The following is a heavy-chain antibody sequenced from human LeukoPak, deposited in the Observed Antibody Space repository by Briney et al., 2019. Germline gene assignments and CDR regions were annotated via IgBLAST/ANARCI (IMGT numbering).Heavy chain of an antibody. D-gene: IGHD4-17*01. J-gene: IGHJ4*02. V-gene: IGHV4-31*03. CDR2: IYYSGSA. Sequence: TLSLTCTVSGASIYSGGYYWSWIRQHPGKGLEWIGYIYYSGSASYNPSLKSRVTISVDTSKNQFSLKLSSVTAADTAVYYCARDLGYGDPFDCWGQGTLVTVSS. CDR3: ARDLGYGDPFDC. CDR1: GASIYSGGYY.